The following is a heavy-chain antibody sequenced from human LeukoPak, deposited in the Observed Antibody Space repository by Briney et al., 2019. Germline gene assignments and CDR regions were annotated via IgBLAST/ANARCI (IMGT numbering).Heavy chain of an antibody. V-gene: IGHV3-21*01. J-gene: IGHJ4*02. CDR2: ISSSSSYI. Sequence: GGSLRLSCAASGFSFRDYTMNWVRQAPGKGLEWFASISSSSSYIYFANSVRGRFTISRDNAKNSLYLQMNSLRAEDTAVYYCAKDSPSRTATTEVPVDYWGQGTLVTVSS. CDR1: GFSFRDYT. CDR3: AKDSPSRTATTEVPVDY. D-gene: IGHD1/OR15-1a*01.